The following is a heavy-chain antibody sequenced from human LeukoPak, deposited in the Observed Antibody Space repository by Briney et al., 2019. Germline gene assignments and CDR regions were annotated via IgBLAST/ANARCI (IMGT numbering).Heavy chain of an antibody. CDR1: GFTFSSYA. V-gene: IGHV3-23*01. J-gene: IGHJ4*02. D-gene: IGHD5-18*01. CDR2: ISGSGGST. CDR3: AKDIEYSYGSRFDY. Sequence: PGGSLRLSCAASGFTFSSYAMSWFRQAPGKGLEWVSAISGSGGSTYYADSVKGRFTISRDNSKNTLYLQMNSLRAEDTAVYYCAKDIEYSYGSRFDYWGQGTLVTVSS.